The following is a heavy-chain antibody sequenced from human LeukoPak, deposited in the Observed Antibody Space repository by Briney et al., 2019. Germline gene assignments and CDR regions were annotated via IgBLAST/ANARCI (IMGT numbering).Heavy chain of an antibody. CDR1: GFTFSSYA. Sequence: GGSLRLSCAASGFTFSSYAMSWVRQAPGKGLGWVSAISGSGGSTYYADSVKGRFTISRDNSKNTLYLQMNSLRAEDTAVYYCAKWGLPDSSFDYWGQGTLVTVSS. D-gene: IGHD6-19*01. CDR2: ISGSGGST. J-gene: IGHJ4*02. V-gene: IGHV3-23*01. CDR3: AKWGLPDSSFDY.